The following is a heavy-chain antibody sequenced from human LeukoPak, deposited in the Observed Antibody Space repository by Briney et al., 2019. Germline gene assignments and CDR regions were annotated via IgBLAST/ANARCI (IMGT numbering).Heavy chain of an antibody. Sequence: GESLKISCKGSGYSFSSYWISWVRQMLGKGLEWMGSIDPSDSYTNCSPSFQGHVTISTDKSISTAYLQWSSLRASDTAMYYCARNRSSYDFSGYYVDYWGQGTLVTVSS. D-gene: IGHD3-22*01. CDR3: ARNRSSYDFSGYYVDY. V-gene: IGHV5-10-1*01. J-gene: IGHJ4*02. CDR1: GYSFSSYW. CDR2: IDPSDSYT.